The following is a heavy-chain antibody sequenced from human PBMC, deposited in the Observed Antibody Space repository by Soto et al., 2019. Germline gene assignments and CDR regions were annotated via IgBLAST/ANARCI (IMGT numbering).Heavy chain of an antibody. CDR1: GFTFSSYA. J-gene: IGHJ6*02. CDR2: ISGVGVSA. Sequence: EVQLLESGGGLVQPGGSLRLSCAASGFTFSSYAMSWVRQAPGKGLEWVSGISGVGVSAYYGDSVKGRFTISRDNSKNRLYSQRTRLRADDTAVYYCAKDWEWYLAGSYVVIGYYGMDDWGQGTTVTVSS. V-gene: IGHV3-23*01. CDR3: AKDWEWYLAGSYVVIGYYGMDD. D-gene: IGHD3-10*01.